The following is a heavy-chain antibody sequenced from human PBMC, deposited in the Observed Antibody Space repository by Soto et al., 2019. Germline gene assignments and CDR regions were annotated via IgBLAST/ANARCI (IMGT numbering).Heavy chain of an antibody. V-gene: IGHV1-8*02. J-gene: IGHJ3*02. CDR3: ARGIYEDIVVVPAAIAFDI. CDR2: MNPNSGNT. D-gene: IGHD2-2*02. Sequence: ASVKVSCKASGYTFTSYDINWVRQATGQGLEWMGWMNPNSGNTGYAQKFQGRVTMTRNTSISTAYTELSSLRSEDTAVYYCARGIYEDIVVVPAAIAFDIWGQGTMVTVSS. CDR1: GYTFTSYD.